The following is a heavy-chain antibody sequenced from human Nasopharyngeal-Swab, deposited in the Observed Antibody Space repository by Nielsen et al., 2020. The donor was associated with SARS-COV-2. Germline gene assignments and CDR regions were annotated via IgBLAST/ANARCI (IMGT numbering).Heavy chain of an antibody. V-gene: IGHV3-74*01. Sequence: GGSLRLFCAASGFTLSSYWIYWVRQAPGKGLVWVSRINSDGSTTNYADSMKGRFTISRDNAKNTLYLQMNSLRAEDTAVYYCARSGLAGIDAFDLWGQGTMVTVSS. CDR2: INSDGSTT. J-gene: IGHJ3*01. CDR3: ARSGLAGIDAFDL. D-gene: IGHD6-19*01. CDR1: GFTLSSYW.